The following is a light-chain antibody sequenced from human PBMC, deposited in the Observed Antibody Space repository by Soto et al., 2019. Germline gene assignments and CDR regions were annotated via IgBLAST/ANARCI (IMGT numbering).Light chain of an antibody. Sequence: DIVMTQSPDSLAVSLGERATINCKSSQSVLYSSNNKNYLAWYQQKPGQPPKLLIYWASTRESGVPDRFSGSGSGTDFTLTISSLQADDVAVYYCQQYIRPCTFGQGTKVEIK. CDR1: QSVLYSSNNKNY. V-gene: IGKV4-1*01. J-gene: IGKJ1*01. CDR2: WAS. CDR3: QQYIRPCT.